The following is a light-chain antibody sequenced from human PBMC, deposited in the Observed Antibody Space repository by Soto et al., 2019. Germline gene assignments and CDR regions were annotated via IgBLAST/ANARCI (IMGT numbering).Light chain of an antibody. CDR3: QQYHNWPA. J-gene: IGKJ1*01. CDR2: GAA. Sequence: EIVMTQSPATLSVSPGERATLSCRASQSVFSSLAWYQQKPGQAPRLLIYGAATRATGIPARFSGSGSGTEFTLTISSRQSEDFAVYAFQQYHNWPAFGQGTKVEIK. CDR1: QSVFSS. V-gene: IGKV3-15*01.